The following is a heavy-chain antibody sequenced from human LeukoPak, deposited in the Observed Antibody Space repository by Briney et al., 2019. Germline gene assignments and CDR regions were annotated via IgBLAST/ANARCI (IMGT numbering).Heavy chain of an antibody. V-gene: IGHV3-23*01. CDR1: GFTFSSYA. Sequence: GGSLRLSCAASGFTFSSYAMSWVRQAPGKGLEWVSTISGRGDSTYYADSVKGRFTISRDNSKNTLYLQMNSLGADDTAVYYCAKNGVGATWGNYFDYWGQGTLVTVSS. CDR3: AKNGVGATWGNYFDY. CDR2: ISGRGDST. J-gene: IGHJ4*02. D-gene: IGHD1-26*01.